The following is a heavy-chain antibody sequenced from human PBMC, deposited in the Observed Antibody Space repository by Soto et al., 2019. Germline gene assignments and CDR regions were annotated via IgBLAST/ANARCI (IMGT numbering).Heavy chain of an antibody. J-gene: IGHJ6*02. Sequence: SVKVSCKSSGYTFTDFYIHWVRQAPGQGLEWMGGIIPIFGTANYAQKFQGRVTITADESTSTAYMELSSLRSEDTAVYYCAVAAAGKYYYYYGMDVWGQGTTVTVSS. CDR1: GYTFTDFY. CDR2: IIPIFGTA. V-gene: IGHV1-69*13. CDR3: AVAAAGKYYYYYGMDV. D-gene: IGHD6-13*01.